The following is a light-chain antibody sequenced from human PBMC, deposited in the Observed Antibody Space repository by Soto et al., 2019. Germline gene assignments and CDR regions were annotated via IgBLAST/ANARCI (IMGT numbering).Light chain of an antibody. Sequence: DIQMTQSPSSLSASVGDRVTITCRASQGISNYLAWYQQKPGKVPKLLIYAASTLQSGVPSRFSGSVSGTAFTLTIRSLQPEDGATYYCRKYNGAPRSFGQGIKVEIK. CDR2: AAS. CDR3: RKYNGAPRS. V-gene: IGKV1-27*01. CDR1: QGISNY. J-gene: IGKJ1*01.